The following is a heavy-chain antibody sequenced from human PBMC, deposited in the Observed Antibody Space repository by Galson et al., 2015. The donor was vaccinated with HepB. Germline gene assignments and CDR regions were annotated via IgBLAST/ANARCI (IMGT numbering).Heavy chain of an antibody. CDR1: GFTLSYYG. CDR2: ISAYNGNT. D-gene: IGHD4-17*01. J-gene: IGHJ3*02. Sequence: SCAASGFTLSYYGISWVRQAPGQGLEWMGWISAYNGNTNYAQKLQGRVTMTTDTSTSTAYMELRSLRSDDTAVYYCAREAYGDYVADAFDIWGQGTMVTVSS. V-gene: IGHV1-18*01. CDR3: AREAYGDYVADAFDI.